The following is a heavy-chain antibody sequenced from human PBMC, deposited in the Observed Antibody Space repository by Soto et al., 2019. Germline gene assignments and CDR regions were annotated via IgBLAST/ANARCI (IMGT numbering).Heavy chain of an antibody. D-gene: IGHD4-4*01. Sequence: GGSLRLSCAASGFTFSSYAMSWVRQAPGKGLEWVSAISGSGGSTYYADSVKGRFTISRDNSKNTRYLQMNSLRAEDTAVYYCAKVENSNYFYYYYYYGMDVWGQGTTVTVSS. V-gene: IGHV3-23*01. CDR3: AKVENSNYFYYYYYYGMDV. CDR1: GFTFSSYA. CDR2: ISGSGGST. J-gene: IGHJ6*02.